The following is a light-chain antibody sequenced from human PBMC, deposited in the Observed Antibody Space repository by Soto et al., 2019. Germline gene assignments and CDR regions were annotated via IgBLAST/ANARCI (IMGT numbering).Light chain of an antibody. CDR3: KQYGNSPET. CDR2: GAY. J-gene: IGKJ1*01. CDR1: QSVSSSF. Sequence: EIVMTQSPGTLSLSPGGRATLSCRASQSVSSSFLAWYQQKPGQAPRLLIYGAYSRATGIQDRFSGSGSGTDFSLTISRLQPEDFAVYYCKQYGNSPETFGQGTKVDI. V-gene: IGKV3-20*01.